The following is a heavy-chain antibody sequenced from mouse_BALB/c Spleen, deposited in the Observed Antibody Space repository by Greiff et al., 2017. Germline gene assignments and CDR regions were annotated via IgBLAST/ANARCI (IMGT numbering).Heavy chain of an antibody. J-gene: IGHJ4*01. V-gene: IGHV1-9*01. D-gene: IGHD2-10*02. CDR3: ARRVYGNYAYAMDY. Sequence: VQLQESGAELMKPGASVKISCKATGYTFSSYWIEWVKQRPGHGLEWIGEILPGSGSTNYNEKFKGKATFTADTSSNTAYMQLSSLTSEDSAVYYCARRVYGNYAYAMDYWCQGTSVTVSS. CDR1: GYTFSSYW. CDR2: ILPGSGST.